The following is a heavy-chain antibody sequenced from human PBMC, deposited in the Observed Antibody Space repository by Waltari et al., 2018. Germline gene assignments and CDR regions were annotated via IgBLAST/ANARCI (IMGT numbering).Heavy chain of an antibody. CDR1: GGSFSGYY. Sequence: QVQLQQWGAGLLKPSETLSLTCAVYGGSFSGYYWSWIRQPQGKGLEWIGEINHSGSTNYNPSLKCRVTISVDTSKNQFSLKLSSVTAADTAVYYCARGSLAYYDILTGYYLDYWGQGTLVTVSS. CDR2: INHSGST. J-gene: IGHJ4*02. CDR3: ARGSLAYYDILTGYYLDY. V-gene: IGHV4-34*01. D-gene: IGHD3-9*01.